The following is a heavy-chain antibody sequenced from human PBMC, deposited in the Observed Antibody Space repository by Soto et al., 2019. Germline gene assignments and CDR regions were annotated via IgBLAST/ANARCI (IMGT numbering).Heavy chain of an antibody. D-gene: IGHD4-17*01. V-gene: IGHV3-74*01. CDR2: ASPDGTST. J-gene: IGHJ5*02. CDR1: GFTFSNFW. Sequence: EVQLVESGGGLVQPGGPLRLSCAASGFTFSNFWMHWFRQAPGKGLEWVSRASPDGTSTSYAGSVKGRFTISRDNAKNTLFMQMNSRRAEYTAVYYCTRDDAGDYFLFAPWGQGTVVVFSS. CDR3: TRDDAGDYFLFAP.